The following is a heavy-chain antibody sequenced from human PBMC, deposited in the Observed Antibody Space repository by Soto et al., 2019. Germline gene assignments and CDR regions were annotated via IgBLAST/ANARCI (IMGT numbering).Heavy chain of an antibody. D-gene: IGHD3-16*02. CDR1: GFSLSTSGVG. V-gene: IGHV2-5*02. CDR2: IYWDDDK. J-gene: IGHJ4*02. CDR3: AHVVLGVWGSYRSCYFDY. Sequence: SGPTLVNPTQPLTLTCTFSGFSLSTSGVGVGWIRQPPGKALEWLALIYWDDDKRYSPSLKSRLTITKDTSKNQVVLTMTNMDPVDTATYYCAHVVLGVWGSYRSCYFDYWGQGTLVTVSS.